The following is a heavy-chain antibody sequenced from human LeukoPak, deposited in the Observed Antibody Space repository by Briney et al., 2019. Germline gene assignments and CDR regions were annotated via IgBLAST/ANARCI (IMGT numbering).Heavy chain of an antibody. CDR1: GFTVSSNY. CDR3: ASSAPYGSGSYYNVDY. CDR2: IYSGGST. D-gene: IGHD3-10*01. J-gene: IGHJ4*02. V-gene: IGHV3-66*01. Sequence: GGSLRLSCAASGFTVSSNYMSWVRQAPGKGLEWVSVIYSGGSTYYADSVKGRFTISRDNSKNTLYLQMNSLRAEDTAVYYCASSAPYGSGSYYNVDYWGQGTLVTVSS.